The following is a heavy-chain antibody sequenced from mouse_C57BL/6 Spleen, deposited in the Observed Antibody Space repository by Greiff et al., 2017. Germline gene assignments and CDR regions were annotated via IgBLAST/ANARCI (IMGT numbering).Heavy chain of an antibody. CDR2: ISSGSSTI. CDR1: GFTFSDYG. V-gene: IGHV5-17*01. D-gene: IGHD1-1*01. CDR3: ARHYGSSSWFAY. Sequence: EVKLVESGGGLVKPGGSLKLSCAASGFTFSDYGMHWVRQAPEKGLEWVAYISSGSSTIYYADTVKGRFTISRDNAKNTLFLQMTSLRSEDTAMYYCARHYGSSSWFAYWGEGTLVTVSA. J-gene: IGHJ3*01.